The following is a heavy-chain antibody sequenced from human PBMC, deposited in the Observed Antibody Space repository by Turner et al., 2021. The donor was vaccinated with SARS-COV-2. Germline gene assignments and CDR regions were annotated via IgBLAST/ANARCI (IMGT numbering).Heavy chain of an antibody. J-gene: IGHJ6*02. CDR1: GFTFSSYS. Sequence: VQLVESGGGVVQPGRSLRLSCAASGFTFSSYSMTWVRQAPGKGLEWVSSISSRSNYIYYADSVKGRVTISRDNAKNSLYLQMNSLRAEDTAVYYCVSAGAFVVVPARPYYYYGMDVWGQGTTDTVSS. D-gene: IGHD2-2*01. V-gene: IGHV3-21*01. CDR2: ISSRSNYI. CDR3: VSAGAFVVVPARPYYYYGMDV.